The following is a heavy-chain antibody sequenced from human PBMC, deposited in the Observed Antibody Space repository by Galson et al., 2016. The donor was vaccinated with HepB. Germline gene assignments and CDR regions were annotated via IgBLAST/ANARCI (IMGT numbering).Heavy chain of an antibody. Sequence: SLRLSCAASGFRFSDYNMNWVRQAPGRGLEWVAYISSSSGTIYYADSVKGRFTISRDNANNSLSLQMNSLRAEDTAFYYCARPYTYYFGSGSYCVVLHYGMDVWGQGTALTVSS. J-gene: IGHJ6*02. CDR2: ISSSSGTI. CDR3: ARPYTYYFGSGSYCVVLHYGMDV. CDR1: GFRFSDYN. D-gene: IGHD3-10*01. V-gene: IGHV3-48*01.